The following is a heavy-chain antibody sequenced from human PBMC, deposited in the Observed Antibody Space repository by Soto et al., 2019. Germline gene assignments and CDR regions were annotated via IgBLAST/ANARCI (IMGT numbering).Heavy chain of an antibody. CDR2: VSGSGGST. CDR3: AKPPDYNWNDY. V-gene: IGHV3-23*01. CDR1: GFTFSSYA. D-gene: IGHD1-20*01. Sequence: EVQLLESGGGLVQPGGSLRLSCAASGFTFSSYAMSWVRQAPWKGLEWISAVSGSGGSTYYADSVKGRFTISRDNSKDTLYLQMNNLRAEDTAVYYCAKPPDYNWNDYWGQGTLVTVSS. J-gene: IGHJ4*02.